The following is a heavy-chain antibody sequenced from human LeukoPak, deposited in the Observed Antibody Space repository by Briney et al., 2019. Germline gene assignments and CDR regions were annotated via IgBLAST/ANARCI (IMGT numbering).Heavy chain of an antibody. CDR1: GGSFSGDY. CDR2: IKHSGST. V-gene: IGHV4-34*01. J-gene: IGHJ6*02. Sequence: SETLSLTCAVYGGSFSGDYWSWIRQPPGKGLEWIGEIKHSGSTKYNPSLKSRVTISVDTSKNQFSLKLSSVTAADTAVYYCARDQVIVQYLYGMDVWGQGTTVTVSS. D-gene: IGHD2-21*01. CDR3: ARDQVIVQYLYGMDV.